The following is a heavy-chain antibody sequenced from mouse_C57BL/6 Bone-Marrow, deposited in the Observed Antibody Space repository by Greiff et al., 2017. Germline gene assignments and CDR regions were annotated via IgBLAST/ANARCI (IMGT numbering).Heavy chain of an antibody. CDR1: GYAFSSSW. CDR3: ARYWFAY. Sequence: QVQLQQPGAELVKPGASVKISCKASGYAFSSSWMNWVKQRPGKGLEWIGRIYPGDGDTNYNGKFKGKATLTADKSSSTAYMQLSSLTSEDSAVYFCARYWFAYWGQGTLVTVSA. V-gene: IGHV1-82*01. J-gene: IGHJ3*01. CDR2: IYPGDGDT.